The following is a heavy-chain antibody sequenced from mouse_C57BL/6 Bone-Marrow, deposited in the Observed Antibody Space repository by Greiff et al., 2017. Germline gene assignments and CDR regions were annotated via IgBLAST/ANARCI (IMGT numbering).Heavy chain of an antibody. CDR3: ARKKGITTVVAFDD. CDR2: IYPRSGNT. Sequence: VQLQHSGAELARPGASVKLSCKASGYTFTSYGISWVKQRTGQGLEWMGEIYPRSGNTYYNEKFKGKATLTADKSSSTAYMVRRSLTSEDAAVYFCARKKGITTVVAFDDWGQGTTLTVSS. V-gene: IGHV1-81*01. CDR1: GYTFTSYG. J-gene: IGHJ2*01. D-gene: IGHD1-1*01.